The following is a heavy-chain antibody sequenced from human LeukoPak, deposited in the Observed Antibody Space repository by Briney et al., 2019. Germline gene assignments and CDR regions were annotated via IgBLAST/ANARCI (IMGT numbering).Heavy chain of an antibody. CDR3: AKGYCSSTKCPLDY. CDR1: GFTFSSYG. V-gene: IGHV3-33*06. Sequence: GGSLRLSCAASGFTFSSYGLHWVRQAPGKGLEWVAVIWYDGSNKYYADSVKGRFTISRDNSKNTLYLQMNSLRAEDTAVYYCAKGYCSSTKCPLDYWGQGTVHSVSS. J-gene: IGHJ4*02. CDR2: IWYDGSNK. D-gene: IGHD2-2*01.